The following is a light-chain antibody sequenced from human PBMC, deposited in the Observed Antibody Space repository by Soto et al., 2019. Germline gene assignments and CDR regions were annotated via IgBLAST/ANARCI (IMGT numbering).Light chain of an antibody. J-gene: IGKJ1*01. Sequence: DVVMAQSPLSLPVILGQPASISCRSSQSLVHSDGHTYLNWFHQRPGQSPRRLIYQVSNRDSGVPDKFSGSVSGTDFTLKISRVEAEDVGVYYCMQGTHWPWTFGQGTKVEMK. CDR1: QSLVHSDGHTY. V-gene: IGKV2-30*02. CDR2: QVS. CDR3: MQGTHWPWT.